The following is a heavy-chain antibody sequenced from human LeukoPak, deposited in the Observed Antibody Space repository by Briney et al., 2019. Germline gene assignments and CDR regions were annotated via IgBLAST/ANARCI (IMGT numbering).Heavy chain of an antibody. Sequence: ASVKVSCKASGGTFSSYAISWVRQAPGQGLEWMGGIIPIFGTANYAQKFQGRVTITTDESTSTAYMELSSLRSEDTAVYYCASTPPVGSTSCYKECYYYYYMDVWGKGTTVTVSS. D-gene: IGHD2-2*02. CDR2: IIPIFGTA. CDR1: GGTFSSYA. J-gene: IGHJ6*03. CDR3: ASTPPVGSTSCYKECYYYYYMDV. V-gene: IGHV1-69*05.